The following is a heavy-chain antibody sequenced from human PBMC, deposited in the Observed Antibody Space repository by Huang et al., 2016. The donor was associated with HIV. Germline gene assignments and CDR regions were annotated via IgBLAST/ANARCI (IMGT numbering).Heavy chain of an antibody. CDR2: ISGSRGTI. J-gene: IGHJ4*02. CDR1: GFTFSNYA. CDR3: AKDRGDGYSGYDYDY. D-gene: IGHD5-12*01. V-gene: IGHV3-23*01. Sequence: EVQLWESGGTLVQPGGSLRLSCGASGFTFSNYARSWVRPAPGKWLEWVSVISGSRGTIYYADSVKGRFTSSRDNVKKTVYLQMNSLRVEDAAVYYCAKDRGDGYSGYDYDYWGQGTLVTVSS.